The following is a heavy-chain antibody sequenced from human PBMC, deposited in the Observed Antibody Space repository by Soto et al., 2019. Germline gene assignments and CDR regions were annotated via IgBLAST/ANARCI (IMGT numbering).Heavy chain of an antibody. J-gene: IGHJ4*02. Sequence: GESLKISCKGSGYIFTSYWICCLLQMPVKGLEWMGIIYPGDSDTRYSPSFQGQVTISADKSISTAYLQWSSLKASDTAMYYCARLRQYSSSWYGMGYWGQGTLVTVSS. CDR2: IYPGDSDT. D-gene: IGHD6-13*01. CDR1: GYIFTSYW. CDR3: ARLRQYSSSWYGMGY. V-gene: IGHV5-51*01.